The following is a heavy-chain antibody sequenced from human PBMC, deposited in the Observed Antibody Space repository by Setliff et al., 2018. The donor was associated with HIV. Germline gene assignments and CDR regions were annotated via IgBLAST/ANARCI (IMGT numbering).Heavy chain of an antibody. CDR1: GFTFSDYT. J-gene: IGHJ5*02. CDR3: ANLWELGA. Sequence: GGSLRLSCAASGFTFSDYTMNWVRQAPGKGLEWVANIKEDGSEIYYMDSVKGRFTISRDNARTSLFLEMRSLRDEDTAVYLCANLWELGAWGQGTLVTVSS. CDR2: IKEDGSEI. D-gene: IGHD3-16*01. V-gene: IGHV3-7*03.